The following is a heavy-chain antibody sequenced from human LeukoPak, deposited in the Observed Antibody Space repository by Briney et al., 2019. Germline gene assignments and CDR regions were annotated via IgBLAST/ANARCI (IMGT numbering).Heavy chain of an antibody. Sequence: GGSLRLSCAASGFTFSSYAMSWVRQAPGKGLEWVSVIYSGGSTYYADSVKGRFTISRDNSKNTLYLQMNSLRAEDTAVYYCARETYYYDSSGYYSDYWGQGTLVTVSS. CDR2: IYSGGST. V-gene: IGHV3-66*02. D-gene: IGHD3-22*01. CDR1: GFTFSSYA. CDR3: ARETYYYDSSGYYSDY. J-gene: IGHJ4*02.